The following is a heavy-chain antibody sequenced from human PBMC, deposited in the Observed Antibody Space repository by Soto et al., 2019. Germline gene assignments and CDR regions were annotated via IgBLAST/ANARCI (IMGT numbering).Heavy chain of an antibody. CDR2: ISAYNGNT. J-gene: IGHJ4*02. CDR3: ARAITMVRGVMAFDY. CDR1: GYTFTSYG. D-gene: IGHD3-10*01. Sequence: ASVKVSCKASGYTFTSYGISWVRQAPGQGLEWMGWISAYNGNTNYAQKLQGRVTMTTDTSTSTAYMGLGSLRSDDTAVYYCARAITMVRGVMAFDYWGQGTLVTVSS. V-gene: IGHV1-18*01.